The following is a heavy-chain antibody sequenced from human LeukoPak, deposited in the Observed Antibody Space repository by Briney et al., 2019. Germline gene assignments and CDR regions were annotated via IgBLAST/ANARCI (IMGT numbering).Heavy chain of an antibody. V-gene: IGHV4-31*03. CDR1: GGSISNGGYY. CDR2: IYNSGNT. J-gene: IGHJ5*02. CDR3: ARGYNWNPGWFDP. D-gene: IGHD1-20*01. Sequence: SETLSLTCTVSGGSISNGGYYWSWIRQHPGKGLEWIGYIYNSGNTYYNPSLMSRVTISEDTSKNQFSLKLSSVTAADTAVYYCARGYNWNPGWFDPWGQGTLVTVSS.